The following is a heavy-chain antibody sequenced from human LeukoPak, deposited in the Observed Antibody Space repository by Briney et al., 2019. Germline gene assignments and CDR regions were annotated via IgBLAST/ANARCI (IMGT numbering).Heavy chain of an antibody. CDR3: AKGPWAYCGGDCYYFDY. CDR2: IRYDGSNK. CDR1: GFTFSSYG. V-gene: IGHV3-30*02. Sequence: GGSLRLSCAPSGFTFSSYGMHWVRPAPGKGLEWVAFIRYDGSNKYYADSVKGRFTISRDNSKKTLYLQMNSLRAEDTAVYYCAKGPWAYCGGDCYYFDYWGQGTLVTVSP. J-gene: IGHJ4*02. D-gene: IGHD2-21*02.